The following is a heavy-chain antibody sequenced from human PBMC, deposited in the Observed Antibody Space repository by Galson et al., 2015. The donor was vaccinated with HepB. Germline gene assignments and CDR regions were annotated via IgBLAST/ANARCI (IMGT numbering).Heavy chain of an antibody. V-gene: IGHV1-18*01. J-gene: IGHJ4*02. D-gene: IGHD3-9*01. CDR2: ISAYNGNT. CDR3: ARGDDILTTYYRGSDY. CDR1: GYTFTSYG. Sequence: SVKVSCKASGYTFTSYGISWVRQAPGQGLEWMGWISAYNGNTNYAQKFQGRVTMTTDTSTTTGYMELRSLRSDDTAVYYCARGDDILTTYYRGSDYWGQGTLVSVSS.